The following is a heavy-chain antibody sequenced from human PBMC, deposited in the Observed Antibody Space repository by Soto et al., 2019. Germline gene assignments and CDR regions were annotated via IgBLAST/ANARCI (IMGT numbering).Heavy chain of an antibody. D-gene: IGHD2-2*02. CDR1: GGSISGGGYY. Sequence: SETLSLTCTVSGGSISGGGYYWSWIRQHPGKGLEWIGHIYYSGSTYYNPSLKSRVTISVDTSKNQFSLKLSSVTAADTAVYYCARVHIVLVPAAIRDYGMDVWGQGTTVTVSS. V-gene: IGHV4-31*03. CDR2: IYYSGST. J-gene: IGHJ6*02. CDR3: ARVHIVLVPAAIRDYGMDV.